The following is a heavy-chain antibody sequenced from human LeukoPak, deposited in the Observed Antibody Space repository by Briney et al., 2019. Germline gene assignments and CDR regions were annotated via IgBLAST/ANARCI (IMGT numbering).Heavy chain of an antibody. V-gene: IGHV4-34*01. CDR3: ARDTTGWYRVAFDI. Sequence: SETLSLTCDVYGGSFSGYYWSWIRQSPGKGLEWIGQINHSGSTNYNPSLKSRVTISVDTSKNQFSLNLSSVTAADTAVYYCARDTTGWYRVAFDIWGQGTMVTVSS. J-gene: IGHJ3*02. CDR2: INHSGST. D-gene: IGHD6-19*01. CDR1: GGSFSGYY.